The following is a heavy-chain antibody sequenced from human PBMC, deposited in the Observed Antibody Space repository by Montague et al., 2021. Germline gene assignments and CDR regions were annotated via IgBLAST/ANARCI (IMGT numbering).Heavy chain of an antibody. Sequence: SETLSLTCTVSSGSIFHAHWSWVRQPPGKGLEWLGSMFYGGATSNNPSFKSRVTMSIDTSTNQFSLKLSFVTAADTAVYYCAKQDYFVSGTSYKGFDPWGQGNLVTVSS. CDR3: AKQDYFVSGTSYKGFDP. J-gene: IGHJ5*02. V-gene: IGHV4-59*08. D-gene: IGHD3-10*01. CDR2: MFYGGAT. CDR1: SGSIFHAH.